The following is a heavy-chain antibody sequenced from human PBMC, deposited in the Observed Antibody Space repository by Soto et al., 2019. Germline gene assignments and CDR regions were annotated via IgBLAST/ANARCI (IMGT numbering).Heavy chain of an antibody. CDR3: AREEGGGYDHRWFDP. CDR1: GGSISSGGYF. CDR2: IYYSGST. D-gene: IGHD5-12*01. J-gene: IGHJ5*02. Sequence: QVQLQESGPGLVKPSQTLSLTCTVSGGSISSGGYFWSWIRQHPGKGLEWIGYIYYSGSTYYNPSLKSRVTISVDTSKNQFSLKLSSVTAADTAVYYCAREEGGGYDHRWFDPWGQGTLVTVSS. V-gene: IGHV4-31*03.